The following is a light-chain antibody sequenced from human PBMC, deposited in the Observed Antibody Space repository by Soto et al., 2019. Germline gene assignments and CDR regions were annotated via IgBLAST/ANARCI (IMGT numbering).Light chain of an antibody. Sequence: DIQMTQSPSTLSASVGDRVTITCRASQSISNWLAWYQQKPGKAPNLLIYDASNLESGVPSRFSGSGSGTEFTLTISSLQPDDSATYYCQQYNRYSTFGQGTKVEIK. CDR2: DAS. V-gene: IGKV1-5*01. CDR1: QSISNW. CDR3: QQYNRYST. J-gene: IGKJ1*01.